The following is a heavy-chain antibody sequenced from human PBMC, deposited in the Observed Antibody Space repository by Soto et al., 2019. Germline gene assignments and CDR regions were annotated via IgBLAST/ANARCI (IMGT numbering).Heavy chain of an antibody. J-gene: IGHJ6*02. V-gene: IGHV1-69*01. CDR3: AREPWSLLSSFEHYNGMDV. D-gene: IGHD2-8*01. Sequence: QVHLVQSGPEVKKPGSSVTVSCRASAGTFTNYIISWVRQARVQGLEWLGAIMPVSGAAIYAQIFKGRITITAAESTRTVYMELSSLRSDDTAVYYWAREPWSLLSSFEHYNGMDVWGQGTPLTVSS. CDR1: AGTFTNYI. CDR2: IMPVSGAA.